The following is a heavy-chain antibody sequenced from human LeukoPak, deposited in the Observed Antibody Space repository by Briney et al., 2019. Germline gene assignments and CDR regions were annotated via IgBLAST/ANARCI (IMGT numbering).Heavy chain of an antibody. Sequence: ASVKVSCKASGYTFTSYGISWVRQAPGQGLEWMGWISAYNGNTNYAQKLQGRVTMTADTSTSTAYMELRSLRSDDTAVYYCAREYYYDSSGYKPGDYWGQGTLVTVSS. D-gene: IGHD3-22*01. CDR2: ISAYNGNT. V-gene: IGHV1-18*01. J-gene: IGHJ4*02. CDR3: AREYYYDSSGYKPGDY. CDR1: GYTFTSYG.